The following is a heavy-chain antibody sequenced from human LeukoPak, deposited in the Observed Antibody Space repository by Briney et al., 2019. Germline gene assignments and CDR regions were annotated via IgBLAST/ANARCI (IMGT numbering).Heavy chain of an antibody. V-gene: IGHV3-74*01. CDR1: GFTFSSYW. J-gene: IGHJ5*02. CDR2: INSDGSST. CDR3: ARDSCSGGSCYSNWFDP. Sequence: GGSLRLSCAASGFTFSSYWTHWVRQAPGKGLVWVSGINSDGSSTRYADSVKGRFTISRDNAKNTLYLRMNSLRAEDTAVYYCARDSCSGGSCYSNWFDPWGQGTPVTVSS. D-gene: IGHD2-15*01.